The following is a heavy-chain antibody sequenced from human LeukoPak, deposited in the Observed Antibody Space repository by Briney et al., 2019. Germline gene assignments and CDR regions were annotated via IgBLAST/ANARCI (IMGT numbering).Heavy chain of an antibody. CDR3: ARLGQLVAGHGEFDY. V-gene: IGHV5-51*01. D-gene: IGHD6-6*01. J-gene: IGHJ4*02. Sequence: GESLKISCKGSGYSFTSYWIGWVRQMPGKGLEWMGIIYPGDSDIRYSPSFQGQVTISADKSINTAYLQWSSLKASDTAMYYCARLGQLVAGHGEFDYWGQGTLVTVSS. CDR2: IYPGDSDI. CDR1: GYSFTSYW.